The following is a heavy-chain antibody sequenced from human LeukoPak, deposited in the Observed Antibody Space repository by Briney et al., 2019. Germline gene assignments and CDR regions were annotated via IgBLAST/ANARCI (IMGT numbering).Heavy chain of an antibody. CDR3: AREWILNAFDI. CDR1: RFTFSSYW. V-gene: IGHV3-7*01. J-gene: IGHJ3*02. CDR2: IKQDGSEK. D-gene: IGHD2-2*03. Sequence: GGSLRLSCAASRFTFSSYWMSWVRQAPGKGLEWVANIKQDGSEKYYVDSVKGRFTISRDNAKNSLYLQMNSLRAEDTAVYYCAREWILNAFDIWGQGTMVTVSS.